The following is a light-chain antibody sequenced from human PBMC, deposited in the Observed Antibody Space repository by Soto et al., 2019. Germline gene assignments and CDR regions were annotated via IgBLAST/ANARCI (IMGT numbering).Light chain of an antibody. CDR2: DVS. J-gene: IGLJ1*01. CDR3: SSYTSSSTPYV. V-gene: IGLV2-14*01. CDR1: SSDVGGYNY. Sequence: QSALTQPASVSGSPGQSITISCPGTSSDVGGYNYVSWYQQHPGKAPKLMIYDVSNRPSGVSNRFSGSKSGNTASLTISGLQAEDEADYYCSSYTSSSTPYVFGPGTKVTVL.